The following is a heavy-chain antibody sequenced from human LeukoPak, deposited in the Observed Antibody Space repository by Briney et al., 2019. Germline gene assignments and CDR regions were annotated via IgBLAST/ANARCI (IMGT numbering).Heavy chain of an antibody. D-gene: IGHD6-13*01. CDR2: INGNGSTT. CDR1: GFTFSSHW. J-gene: IGHJ4*02. Sequence: GGSLRLSCAASGFTFSSHWMHWVRQAPGKGLVWVSRINGNGSTTTYADSVKGRFTISRDNSKNTLYLQMNSLRAEDTAVYYCARDISQQLGPGFDYWGQGTLVTVSS. CDR3: ARDISQQLGPGFDY. V-gene: IGHV3-74*01.